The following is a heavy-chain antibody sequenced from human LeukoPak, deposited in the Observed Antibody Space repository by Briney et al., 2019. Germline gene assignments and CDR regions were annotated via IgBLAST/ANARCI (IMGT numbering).Heavy chain of an antibody. CDR2: IRSRAYRGTT. CDR1: GSTFGDHA. J-gene: IGHJ6*02. D-gene: IGHD5-18*01. V-gene: IGHV3-49*04. CDR3: GRGPIELWLHNGIDV. Sequence: GGSLRLSCSTSGSTFGDHAMSWVRQAPGKGLEWVGFIRSRAYRGTTEYAASVRDRFTISRHDSKSIAYLQMNSLKIDDTAVYFCGRGPIELWLHNGIDVWGQGTTVTVSS.